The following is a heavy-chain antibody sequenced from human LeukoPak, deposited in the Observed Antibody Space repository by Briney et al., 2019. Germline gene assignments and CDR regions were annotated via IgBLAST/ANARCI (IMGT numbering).Heavy chain of an antibody. CDR3: ARVGTFRYYDFWSGQPPYYFDF. D-gene: IGHD3-3*01. J-gene: IGHJ4*02. CDR1: GGSISSYY. CDR2: IYYSGST. Sequence: PSETLSLTCTVSGGSISSYYWSWIRQPPGKGLERIGYIYYSGSTNYNPSLKSRVTISVDTSKNQFSLKLSSVTAADTAVYYCARVGTFRYYDFWSGQPPYYFDFWGQGTLVTVSS. V-gene: IGHV4-59*01.